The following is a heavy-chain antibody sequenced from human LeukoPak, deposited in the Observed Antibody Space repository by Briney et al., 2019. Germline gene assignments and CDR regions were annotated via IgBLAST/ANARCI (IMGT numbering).Heavy chain of an antibody. J-gene: IGHJ4*02. CDR1: GYSFSDSG. CDR3: ARDSGGHGDY. CDR2: ISAYNGKA. Sequence: ASVKVSCKASGYSFSDSGISWVRQAPGQGLEWMGWISAYNGKAAYAQRFLGRVTMTTDTSKSTAYMELGSLRIDDTAVYYCARDSGGHGDYWGQGTLVAVSS. D-gene: IGHD1-26*01. V-gene: IGHV1-18*01.